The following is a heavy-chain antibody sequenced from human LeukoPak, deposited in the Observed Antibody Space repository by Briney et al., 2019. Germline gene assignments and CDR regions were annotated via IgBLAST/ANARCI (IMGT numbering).Heavy chain of an antibody. Sequence: ASVKVSCKASGYTFTDYYLHWVRQAPGQGLEWMGWINPNSGGTNSAQTFQGRVTMTRDTSITTAYLDLSRLRSDDTAVYYCARIGYNHYFDYWGQGTLVTVSA. CDR3: ARIGYNHYFDY. D-gene: IGHD5-24*01. V-gene: IGHV1-2*02. CDR2: INPNSGGT. J-gene: IGHJ4*02. CDR1: GYTFTDYY.